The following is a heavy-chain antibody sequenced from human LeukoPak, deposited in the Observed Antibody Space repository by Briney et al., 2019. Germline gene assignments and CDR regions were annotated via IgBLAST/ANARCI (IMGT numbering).Heavy chain of an antibody. J-gene: IGHJ4*02. Sequence: GASVKVSCKASGYTFTGYYMHWVRQAPGQGLEWMGRINPNSGGTNYAQKFQGRVTTTRDTSISTAYMELSRLRSDDTAVYYCARDLGLSRVVVPAAMGFGYWGQGTLVTVPS. CDR2: INPNSGGT. V-gene: IGHV1-2*06. D-gene: IGHD2-2*01. CDR1: GYTFTGYY. CDR3: ARDLGLSRVVVPAAMGFGY.